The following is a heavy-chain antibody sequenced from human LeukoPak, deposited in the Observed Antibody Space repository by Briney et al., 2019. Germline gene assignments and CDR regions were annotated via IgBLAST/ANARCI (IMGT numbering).Heavy chain of an antibody. CDR2: ISGSGGST. Sequence: PGGSLRLSCAAPGFTFSSYAMRWVRQAPGKGLEWVSAISGSGGSTYYADSVKGRFTISRDNSKNTLYLQMNSLRAEDTAVYYCAKGYDFWSGYYFDYWGQGTLVTVSS. CDR3: AKGYDFWSGYYFDY. CDR1: GFTFSSYA. J-gene: IGHJ4*02. D-gene: IGHD3-3*01. V-gene: IGHV3-23*01.